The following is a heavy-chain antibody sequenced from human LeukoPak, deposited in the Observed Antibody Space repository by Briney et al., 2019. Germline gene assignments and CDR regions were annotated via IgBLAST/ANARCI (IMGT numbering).Heavy chain of an antibody. CDR1: GYSISSNYY. CDR2: IYYRGST. V-gene: IGHV4-38-2*01. CDR3: ARLKNYYYYYMDV. Sequence: SETLSLTCAVSGYSISSNYYWGWIRQPPGQGLEWIGSIYYRGSTYYNPSLKSRVTISVDTSKNQFSLKLSSVTAADTAVYYCARLKNYYYYYMDVWGKGTTVTVSS. J-gene: IGHJ6*03.